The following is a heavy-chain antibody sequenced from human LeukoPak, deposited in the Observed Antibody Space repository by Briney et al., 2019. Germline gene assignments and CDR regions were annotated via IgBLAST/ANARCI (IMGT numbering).Heavy chain of an antibody. Sequence: SETLSLTCTVSGVSISSYYWSWIRQPPGKGLEWIGYIYYSGSTNYNPSLKSRVTISVDTSKNQFSLKLSSVTAADTAVYYCASVTEADYYGSGSSFDPWGQGTLVTVSS. V-gene: IGHV4-59*01. J-gene: IGHJ5*02. CDR1: GVSISSYY. CDR3: ASVTEADYYGSGSSFDP. D-gene: IGHD3-10*01. CDR2: IYYSGST.